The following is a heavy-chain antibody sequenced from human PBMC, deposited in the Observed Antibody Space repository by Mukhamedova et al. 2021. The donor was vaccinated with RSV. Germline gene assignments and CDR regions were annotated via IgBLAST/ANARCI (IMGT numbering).Heavy chain of an antibody. J-gene: IGHJ4*02. D-gene: IGHD2-2*01. V-gene: IGHV1-3*01. Sequence: KFQGRVTITRDTSANTAYMELSSLRSEDTAVYYCARDLSRSSSRTSCSRAYFDYWGQGTLVTVSS. CDR3: ARDLSRSSSRTSCSRAYFDY.